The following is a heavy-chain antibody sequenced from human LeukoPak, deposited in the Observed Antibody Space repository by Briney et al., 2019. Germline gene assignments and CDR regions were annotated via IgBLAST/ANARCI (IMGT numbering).Heavy chain of an antibody. D-gene: IGHD2-21*02. CDR2: IYHSGST. Sequence: PSETLSLTCTVSGYSISSGYYWGWIRQPPGKGLEWIGSIYHSGSTYYNPSLKSRVTISVDTSKNQFSLKLSSVTAADTAVYYCAREPRALPVTGDAFDIWGQGTMVTVSS. J-gene: IGHJ3*02. CDR1: GYSISSGYY. V-gene: IGHV4-38-2*02. CDR3: AREPRALPVTGDAFDI.